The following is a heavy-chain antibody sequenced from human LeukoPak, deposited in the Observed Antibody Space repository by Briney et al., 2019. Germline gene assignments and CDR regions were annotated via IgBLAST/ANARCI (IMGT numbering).Heavy chain of an antibody. D-gene: IGHD2-8*01. V-gene: IGHV4-59*01. CDR1: GGSIISYY. CDR3: ARDLLYCANGVCKGVAFDI. J-gene: IGHJ3*02. CDR2: INDSGST. Sequence: SETLSLTCSVSGGSIISYYWPWIRQPPGKGLEWIGYINDSGSTNCNPSLKSRVTISIDTSKNQFSLKLSSVTAADAAVYYCARDLLYCANGVCKGVAFDIWGQGTMVTVSS.